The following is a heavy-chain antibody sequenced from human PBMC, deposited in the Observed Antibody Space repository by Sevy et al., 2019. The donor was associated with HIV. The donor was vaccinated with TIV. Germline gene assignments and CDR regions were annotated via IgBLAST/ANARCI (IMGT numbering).Heavy chain of an antibody. V-gene: IGHV4-61*01. CDR2: MFYTGST. J-gene: IGHJ6*02. CDR1: GGSVTSDSYY. D-gene: IGHD1-26*01. CDR3: ARMGGLTDYGMDV. Sequence: SETLSLTCTVSGGSVTSDSYYWTWIRQPPGKGLECLGYMFYTGSTNYNPSLMSRVTISVDTSKNQFSLKLSSVTAAETAVYYCARMGGLTDYGMDVWGQGTTATVSS.